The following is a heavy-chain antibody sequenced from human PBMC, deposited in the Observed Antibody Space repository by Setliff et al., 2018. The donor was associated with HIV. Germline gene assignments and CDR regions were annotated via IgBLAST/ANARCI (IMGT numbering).Heavy chain of an antibody. CDR3: ARDPAMSGWALAD. CDR2: ISGSGGST. CDR1: RFTFSSYA. V-gene: IGHV3-23*01. J-gene: IGHJ4*02. D-gene: IGHD6-19*01. Sequence: GGSLRLSCAASRFTFSSYAMSWVRQAPGKGLEWVSAISGSGGSTYYADSVKGRFTISRDNSKNTLYLQMNNMRGEDSALYYCARDPAMSGWALADWGQGTQVTVSS.